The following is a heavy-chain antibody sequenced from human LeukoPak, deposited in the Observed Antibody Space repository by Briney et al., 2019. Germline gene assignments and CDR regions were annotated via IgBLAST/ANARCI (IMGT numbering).Heavy chain of an antibody. CDR1: GGSISSYY. Sequence: PSETLPLTCTVSGGSISSYYWSWIRQPPGKGLEWIGYIYYSGSTNYNPSLKSRITISVDTSKNQFSLDLSSVTAADTAVYYCARARYNWFDPWGQGTLVTVSS. CDR2: IYYSGST. CDR3: ARARYNWFDP. J-gene: IGHJ5*02. V-gene: IGHV4-59*01.